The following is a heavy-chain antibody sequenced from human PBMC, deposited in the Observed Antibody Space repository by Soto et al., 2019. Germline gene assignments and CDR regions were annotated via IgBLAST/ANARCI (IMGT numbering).Heavy chain of an antibody. CDR3: ARAVSTSQFRVGLEP. Sequence: QVQLVESGGGVDQPGRSLRLSCAASGFTFSSYAMHWVRQAPGKGLEWVAVISYDGSNKYYADSVKGRFTISRDNSKNTLYLQMNSLRAEDTAVYYCARAVSTSQFRVGLEPWGQGTLVTVSS. J-gene: IGHJ5*02. D-gene: IGHD2-2*01. CDR2: ISYDGSNK. CDR1: GFTFSSYA. V-gene: IGHV3-30-3*01.